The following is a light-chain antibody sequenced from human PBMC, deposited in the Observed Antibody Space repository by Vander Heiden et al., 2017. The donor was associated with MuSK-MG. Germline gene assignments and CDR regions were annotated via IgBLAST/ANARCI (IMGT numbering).Light chain of an antibody. Sequence: DIKMTQPQSPPSASVDDRVTITRRTSHSIRNDLGWYQQKPGKAPKRLIYAASMLQSGVPSRFSGSGSGTEFTLTISSLQPEDFATYYCQQYNTYPLTFGGGTKVEIK. CDR3: QQYNTYPLT. CDR2: AAS. V-gene: IGKV1-17*01. J-gene: IGKJ4*01. CDR1: HSIRND.